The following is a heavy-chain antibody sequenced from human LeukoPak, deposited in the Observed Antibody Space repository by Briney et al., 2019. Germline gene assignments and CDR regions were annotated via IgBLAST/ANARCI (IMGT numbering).Heavy chain of an antibody. D-gene: IGHD3-10*01. J-gene: IGHJ5*02. CDR3: ARSMVRGVQGP. V-gene: IGHV1-8*01. Sequence: ASVQGSCKASGYTFTSYDINWVRQATGQGLEWMGWMNPNSGNTGYAQKFQGRVTMTRDTSTSTAYMELSSLRSEDTAMYYCARSMVRGVQGPWGQGTLVTVSS. CDR1: GYTFTSYD. CDR2: MNPNSGNT.